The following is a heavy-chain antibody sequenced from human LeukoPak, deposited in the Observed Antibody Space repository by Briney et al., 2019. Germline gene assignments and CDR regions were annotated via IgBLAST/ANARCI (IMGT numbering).Heavy chain of an antibody. CDR3: ARRIVGGHLGDY. CDR1: GYTFRNYG. V-gene: IGHV1-18*01. J-gene: IGHJ4*02. D-gene: IGHD1-26*01. Sequence: GASVKVSCKASGYTFRNYGMSWVRQAPGQGLEWMGWIGAKNGNRDYAQKLQGRVTMTLDTSTSTAYMELRSLTSDDTAIYYCARRIVGGHLGDYWGQGTLVTVSS. CDR2: IGAKNGNR.